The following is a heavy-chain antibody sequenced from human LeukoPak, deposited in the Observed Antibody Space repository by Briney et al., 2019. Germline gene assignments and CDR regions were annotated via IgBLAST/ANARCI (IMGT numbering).Heavy chain of an antibody. Sequence: GGSLRLSCVGSGFTFTNYWMNWVRQAPGKGLEWVANINQDGSRKYCVDSVKGRFTISRDNAKNSVYLQMNSLRAEDTAVYYCARAMDVWGQGTTVTVSS. CDR3: ARAMDV. CDR2: INQDGSRK. V-gene: IGHV3-7*01. CDR1: GFTFTNYW. J-gene: IGHJ6*02.